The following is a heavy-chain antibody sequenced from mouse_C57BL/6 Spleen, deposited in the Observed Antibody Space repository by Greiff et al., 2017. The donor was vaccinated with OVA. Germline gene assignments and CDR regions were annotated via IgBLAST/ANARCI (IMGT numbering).Heavy chain of an antibody. D-gene: IGHD1-1*01. CDR2: INPNNGGP. Sequence: EVQLQQSGPELVKPGASVKISCKASGYTFTDYYMNWVKQSHGQSLEWIGDINPNNGGPRYNQKFKGTATLTVDKSSSTAYMELRSLTSEDSAVYYCARSRNYYGLYYVDYWGQGTTLTVSS. J-gene: IGHJ2*01. CDR1: GYTFTDYY. V-gene: IGHV1-26*01. CDR3: ARSRNYYGLYYVDY.